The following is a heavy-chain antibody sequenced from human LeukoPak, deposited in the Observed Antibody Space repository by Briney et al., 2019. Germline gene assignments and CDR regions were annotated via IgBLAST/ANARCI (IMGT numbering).Heavy chain of an antibody. CDR1: GGSFSGYY. CDR3: ARVGRPGIRGLDY. J-gene: IGHJ4*02. V-gene: IGHV4-34*01. D-gene: IGHD5-18*01. Sequence: PSETLSLTCAVYGGSFSGYYWSWIRQPPGKGLEWIGEINHSGSTNYNPSLKSRVTISVDTSKNQFSLKLSSVTAADTAVYYCARVGRPGIRGLDYWGQGTLVTVSS. CDR2: INHSGST.